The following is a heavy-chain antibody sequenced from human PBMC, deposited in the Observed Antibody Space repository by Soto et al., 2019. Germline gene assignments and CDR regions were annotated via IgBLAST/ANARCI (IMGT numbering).Heavy chain of an antibody. J-gene: IGHJ3*02. CDR2: MIPIFGTA. Sequence: QVQLVQSGAEVKKPGASVKVSCKASGGTFSSYAISWVRQAPGQGLEWMGGMIPIFGTANYAQKFQGRVTITADESTSTAYMELSSLRSEDTAVYYCARAINYYDSSGYYGGSAFDIWGQGTMVTVSS. CDR3: ARAINYYDSSGYYGGSAFDI. D-gene: IGHD3-22*01. V-gene: IGHV1-69*01. CDR1: GGTFSSYA.